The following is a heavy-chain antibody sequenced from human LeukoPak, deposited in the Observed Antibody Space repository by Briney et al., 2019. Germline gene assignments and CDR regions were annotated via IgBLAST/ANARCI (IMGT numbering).Heavy chain of an antibody. J-gene: IGHJ4*02. CDR1: GYTFTIYY. CDR3: ARGRSSWYLPVDY. Sequence: ASVKVCCTASGYTFTIYYIHWVRHAPGPGNAWMGSISPNSGGANFAQNFQGRVTLTRDTSSSTAYLELTRLRSDDTAVYYCARGRSSWYLPVDYWGQGTLVTVSS. CDR2: ISPNSGGA. D-gene: IGHD6-13*01. V-gene: IGHV1-2*02.